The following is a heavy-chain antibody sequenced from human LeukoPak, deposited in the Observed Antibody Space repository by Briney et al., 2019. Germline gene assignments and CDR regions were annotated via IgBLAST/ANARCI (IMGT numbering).Heavy chain of an antibody. CDR2: ISGSGGDT. J-gene: IGHJ4*02. V-gene: IGHV3-23*01. CDR3: ARDSGSYY. CDR1: GFTFSSYA. Sequence: HPGGSLRLSCAASGFTFSSYAMSWVRQAPGKGLECVSAISGSGGDTKYVDSVKGRFTISRDNSKNTLYLQMNSLRAEDTAVYYCARDSGSYYWGQGTLVTVSS. D-gene: IGHD1-26*01.